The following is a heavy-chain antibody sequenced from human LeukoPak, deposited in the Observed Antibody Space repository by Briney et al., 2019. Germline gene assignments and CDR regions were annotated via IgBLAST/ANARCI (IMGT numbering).Heavy chain of an antibody. J-gene: IGHJ6*03. Sequence: GGSLRLSCAASGFTLSSCGMHWVRPAPGKGLEWVAFIRYDGSNKYYADSVKGRFTISRDNSKNTLYLQMNSLRAEDTAVYYCARGLYDPDGYSSGWYRDYYYYYMDVWGKGTTVTAS. D-gene: IGHD6-19*01. CDR3: ARGLYDPDGYSSGWYRDYYYYYMDV. V-gene: IGHV3-30*02. CDR1: GFTLSSCG. CDR2: IRYDGSNK.